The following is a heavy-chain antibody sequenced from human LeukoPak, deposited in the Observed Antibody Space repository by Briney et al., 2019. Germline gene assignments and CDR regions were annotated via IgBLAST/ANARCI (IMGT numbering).Heavy chain of an antibody. Sequence: RGSLRHSCAASGFTFSSYAMSWVRQAPGKGLEWVSAISGSGGSTYYADSVKGRFTISRDNSKNTLHLQMNSLRAEDTAVYYCAKDPEGDYHKAFDIWGQGAMVTVSS. CDR3: AKDPEGDYHKAFDI. J-gene: IGHJ3*02. D-gene: IGHD4-17*01. CDR1: GFTFSSYA. V-gene: IGHV3-23*01. CDR2: ISGSGGST.